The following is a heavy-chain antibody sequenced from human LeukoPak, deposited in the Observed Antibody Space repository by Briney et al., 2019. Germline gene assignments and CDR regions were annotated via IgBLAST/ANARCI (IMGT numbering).Heavy chain of an antibody. Sequence: GGSLRLSCAASGFTVSSNYMSWVRQAPGMGLEWVSVIYSGGSTYYADSVKGRFTISRDNSKNTLYLQMNSLRAEDTAVYYCAKAADDIVATTINYYYYYMDVWGKGTTVTVSS. D-gene: IGHD5-12*01. V-gene: IGHV3-53*01. CDR2: IYSGGST. J-gene: IGHJ6*03. CDR3: AKAADDIVATTINYYYYYMDV. CDR1: GFTVSSNY.